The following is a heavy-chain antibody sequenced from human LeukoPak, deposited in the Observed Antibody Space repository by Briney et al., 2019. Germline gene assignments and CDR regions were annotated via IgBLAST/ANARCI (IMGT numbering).Heavy chain of an antibody. Sequence: SETLSLTCTVSGGSISSHYWGWIRQPPGKGLEWIGYIYYSGSTNYNPSLKSRVTISVDTSKNQFSLKLSSVTAADTAVYYCACGGGDYGGNFDYWGQGTLVTVSS. V-gene: IGHV4-59*11. CDR1: GGSISSHY. CDR3: ACGGGDYGGNFDY. J-gene: IGHJ4*02. CDR2: IYYSGST. D-gene: IGHD4-23*01.